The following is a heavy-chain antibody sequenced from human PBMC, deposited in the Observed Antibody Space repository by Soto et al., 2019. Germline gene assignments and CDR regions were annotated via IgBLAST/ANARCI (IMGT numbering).Heavy chain of an antibody. V-gene: IGHV3-9*01. CDR1: GFTFDDYA. CDR3: AKAKLLGDPIDY. Sequence: GGSLRLSCAASGFTFDDYAMHWVRQAPGKGLEWVSGISWNSGSIGYADSVKGRFTISRDNAKNSLYLQMNSLRAEDTALYYCAKAKLLGDPIDYWGQGT. J-gene: IGHJ4*02. D-gene: IGHD2-21*02. CDR2: ISWNSGSI.